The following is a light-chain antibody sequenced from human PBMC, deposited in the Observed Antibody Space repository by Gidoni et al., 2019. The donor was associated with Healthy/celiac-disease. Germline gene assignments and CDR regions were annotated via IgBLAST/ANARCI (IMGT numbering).Light chain of an antibody. CDR2: GAS. V-gene: IGKV3-20*01. CDR3: QQYGSSTRT. CDR1: QSVSSSY. J-gene: IGKJ1*01. Sequence: EIVLTQSPGTLSLSPGERATLSCRASQSVSSSYLAWYQQKPGQAPRLLIYGASSRATGIPDRFRGSGSGTDFTLTISRLEPEDFAVYYWQQYGSSTRTFGQGTKVEIK.